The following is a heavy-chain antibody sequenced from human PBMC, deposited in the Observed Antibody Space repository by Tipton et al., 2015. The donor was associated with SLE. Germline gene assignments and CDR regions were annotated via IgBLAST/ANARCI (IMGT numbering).Heavy chain of an antibody. CDR3: ARHDYDSSGSFDY. CDR1: GGSISSYY. D-gene: IGHD3-22*01. J-gene: IGHJ4*02. V-gene: IGHV4-59*08. Sequence: TLSLTCTVSGGSISSYYWSWIRQPPGKGLEWIGYIYYSGSTNYNPSLKSRVTISVDTSKNQFSLKLSSVTAADTAVYYCARHDYDSSGSFDYWGQGTLVTVSS. CDR2: IYYSGST.